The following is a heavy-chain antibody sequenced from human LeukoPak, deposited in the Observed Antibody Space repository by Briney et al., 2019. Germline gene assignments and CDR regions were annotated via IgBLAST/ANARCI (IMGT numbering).Heavy chain of an antibody. V-gene: IGHV4-39*07. D-gene: IGHD3-10*01. CDR1: GGSISSSSYY. Sequence: SETLSLTCTVSGGSISSSSYYWGWIRQPPGKGLEWIGSIYYSGSTYYNPSLKSRVTISVDTSKNQFSLKLSSVTAADTAVYYCARSGRITMVRGVMRGFDYWGQGTLVTVSS. CDR2: IYYSGST. J-gene: IGHJ4*02. CDR3: ARSGRITMVRGVMRGFDY.